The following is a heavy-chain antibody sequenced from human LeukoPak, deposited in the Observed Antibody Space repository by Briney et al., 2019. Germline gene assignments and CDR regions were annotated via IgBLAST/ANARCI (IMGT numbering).Heavy chain of an antibody. Sequence: GGSLRLSCAASGFTFSDYYMIWIRQFPGKALECISYISSGGSPIYYSDSVRGRFTISRDNSKNTLYLQMNSLRAEDTSVYYCAKGGGIVVVPAARKTAYYYDSFDFAEYFQHWGQGTLVTVSS. D-gene: IGHD2-2*01. CDR1: GFTFSDYY. CDR3: AKGGGIVVVPAARKTAYYYDSFDFAEYFQH. V-gene: IGHV3-11*04. CDR2: ISSGGSPI. J-gene: IGHJ1*01.